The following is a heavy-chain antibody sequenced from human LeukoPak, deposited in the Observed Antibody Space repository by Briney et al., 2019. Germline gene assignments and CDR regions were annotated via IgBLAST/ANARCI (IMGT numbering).Heavy chain of an antibody. V-gene: IGHV1-2*04. CDR3: ARAPQDVAVAGIYFDY. Sequence: GASVKVSCKASGYTFTGYYMHWVRQAPGQGLEWMGWINPNSGGTNYAQKFQGWVTMTRDTSISTAYMELSRLRSDDTAVYYCARAPQDVAVAGIYFDYWGQGTLVTVSS. CDR2: INPNSGGT. CDR1: GYTFTGYY. J-gene: IGHJ4*02. D-gene: IGHD6-19*01.